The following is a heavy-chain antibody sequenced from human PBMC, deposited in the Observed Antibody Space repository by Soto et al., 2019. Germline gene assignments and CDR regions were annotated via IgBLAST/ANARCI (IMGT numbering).Heavy chain of an antibody. J-gene: IGHJ3*02. CDR2: ISSSGSTI. D-gene: IGHD3-22*01. CDR3: ARSTSGDYYDSSGYLGADAFDI. V-gene: IGHV3-48*03. CDR1: GFTFSSYE. Sequence: LRLSCAASGFTFSSYEMNWVRQAPGKGLEWVSYISSSGSTIYYADSVKGRFTISRDNAKNSLYLQMNSLRAEDTAVYYCARSTSGDYYDSSGYLGADAFDIWGQGTMVTVSS.